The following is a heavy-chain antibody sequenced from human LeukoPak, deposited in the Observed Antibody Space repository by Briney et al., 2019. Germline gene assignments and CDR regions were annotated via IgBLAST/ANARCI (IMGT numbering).Heavy chain of an antibody. Sequence: GGSLRLSCAASGFTVSSNYMSWVRQAPGKGLEWVSVIYSGGSTYYADSVKGRFTISRDNSKNTLYLQMNSLRAEDTAVYYCARDSITMVRGVIISHRPGDVWGQGTTVTVSS. J-gene: IGHJ6*02. CDR3: ARDSITMVRGVIISHRPGDV. V-gene: IGHV3-53*01. CDR1: GFTVSSNY. CDR2: IYSGGST. D-gene: IGHD3-10*01.